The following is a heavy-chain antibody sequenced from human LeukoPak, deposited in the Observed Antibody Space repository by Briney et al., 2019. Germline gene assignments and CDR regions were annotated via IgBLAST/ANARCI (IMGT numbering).Heavy chain of an antibody. D-gene: IGHD1-26*01. CDR1: GFTFSDYH. J-gene: IGHJ4*02. CDR3: ARDSGSYFLF. CDR2: ISGSGSST. V-gene: IGHV3-11*06. Sequence: GGSLRLSCAASGFTFSDYHMSWSRQAARKGLEWVSYISGSGSSTNYAESAKGRFTISRDSAKNSLYLQMNSLRAEDTAVYYCARDSGSYFLFWGQGTLVTVSS.